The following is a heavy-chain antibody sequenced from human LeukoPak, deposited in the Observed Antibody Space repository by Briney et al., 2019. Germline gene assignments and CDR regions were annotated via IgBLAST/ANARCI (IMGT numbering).Heavy chain of an antibody. V-gene: IGHV1-46*01. D-gene: IGHD4-17*01. CDR2: INPSGGST. Sequence: GASVKVSCKASGYTFTSYYMHWVRQAPGQGLEWMGIINPSGGSTSYAQKFQGRVTMTRDTSTSTVYTELSSLRSEDTAVYYCARDYGDYEGFNWFDPWGQGTLVTVSS. CDR1: GYTFTSYY. CDR3: ARDYGDYEGFNWFDP. J-gene: IGHJ5*02.